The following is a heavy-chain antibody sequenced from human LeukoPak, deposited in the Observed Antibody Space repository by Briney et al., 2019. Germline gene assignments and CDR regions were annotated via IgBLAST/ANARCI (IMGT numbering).Heavy chain of an antibody. CDR1: GFTFNNYA. V-gene: IGHV3-23*01. CDR2: ISGGGDST. Sequence: GGSLRLSCAASGFTFNNYAMRWVRQAPGKGLEWVSGISGGGDSTFYADSVKGRFTISKDTSKNTLFLHLTSLRAEDTAVYYCVSGSLQSGYNFDYWGQGALVTVSS. J-gene: IGHJ4*02. D-gene: IGHD3-3*01. CDR3: VSGSLQSGYNFDY.